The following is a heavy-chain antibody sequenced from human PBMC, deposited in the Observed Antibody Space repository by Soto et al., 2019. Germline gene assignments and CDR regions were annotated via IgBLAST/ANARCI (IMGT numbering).Heavy chain of an antibody. D-gene: IGHD3-3*01. Sequence: PGGSLRLSCSASGFTFSSYAMHWVRQAPGKGLEYVSAISSNGGSTYYADSVKGRFTISRDNSKNTLYLQMSSLRAEDTAVYYYVKDGPYCDFWSGYYKVYYYYYGMDVWGQGTTVTVSS. J-gene: IGHJ6*02. CDR1: GFTFSSYA. CDR3: VKDGPYCDFWSGYYKVYYYYYGMDV. V-gene: IGHV3-64D*06. CDR2: ISSNGGST.